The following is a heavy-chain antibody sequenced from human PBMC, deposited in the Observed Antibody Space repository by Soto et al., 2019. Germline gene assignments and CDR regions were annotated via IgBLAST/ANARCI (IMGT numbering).Heavy chain of an antibody. D-gene: IGHD6-6*01. CDR1: GGSFSGYY. CDR3: ARGYIAARPVNYFDY. CDR2: INHSGST. Sequence: QVQLQQWGAGLLKPSETLSLTCAVYGGSFSGYYWSWIRQPPGKGLEWIGEINHSGSTNYNPSLKSGVTISVDTSKNHSSLMLSSVTAADTAVYYCARGYIAARPVNYFDYWGQGTLVTVSS. J-gene: IGHJ4*02. V-gene: IGHV4-34*01.